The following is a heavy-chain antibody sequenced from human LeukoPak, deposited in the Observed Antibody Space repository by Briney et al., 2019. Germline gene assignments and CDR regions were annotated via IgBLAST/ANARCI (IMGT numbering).Heavy chain of an antibody. CDR3: ARVAAEVVGVPGAIGFGWVRRDYYYMDV. CDR1: GYTFTSYY. V-gene: IGHV1-46*01. J-gene: IGHJ6*03. D-gene: IGHD2-2*02. CDR2: INPTGGST. Sequence: ASVKVSCKASGYTFTSYYMHWVRQAPGEGLEWMGIINPTGGSTSYAQKFQGRVTMTRDMSMSTVYMEMSRLRSEDTAVYYCARVAAEVVGVPGAIGFGWVRRDYYYMDVWGKGTTVTVSS.